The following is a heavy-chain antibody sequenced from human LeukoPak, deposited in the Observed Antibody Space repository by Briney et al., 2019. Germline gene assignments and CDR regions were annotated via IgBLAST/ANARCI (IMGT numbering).Heavy chain of an antibody. CDR1: GFTFSSYG. Sequence: GGSLRLSCAASGFTFSSYGMSWVRRAPGKGLDWVSTIGTADVYTFYADSVKGRFTISRDNSKNTLSLQMNSLRAEDTAVYYCAKAVVLSGMSRVFDYWGQGTLVTVSS. CDR2: IGTADVYT. J-gene: IGHJ4*02. CDR3: AKAVVLSGMSRVFDY. V-gene: IGHV3-23*01. D-gene: IGHD3-10*01.